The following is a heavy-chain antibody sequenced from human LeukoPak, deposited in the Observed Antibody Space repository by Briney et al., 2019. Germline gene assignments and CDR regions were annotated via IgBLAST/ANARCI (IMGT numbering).Heavy chain of an antibody. D-gene: IGHD6-13*01. V-gene: IGHV1-3*01. CDR1: GYTFTSYA. J-gene: IGHJ2*01. CDR3: ARDLGIAAAGTDWYFDL. Sequence: ASVXVSCTASGYTFTSYAIHWVRQAPGQRLEWMGWINAGNGNTKYSQKFQGRVTITRDTSASTAYMELSSLRSEDTAVYYCARDLGIAAAGTDWYFDLWGRGTLVTVSS. CDR2: INAGNGNT.